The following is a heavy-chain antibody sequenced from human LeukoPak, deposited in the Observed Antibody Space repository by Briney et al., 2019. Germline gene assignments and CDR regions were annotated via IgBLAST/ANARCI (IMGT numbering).Heavy chain of an antibody. D-gene: IGHD3-10*01. Sequence: SETLSLTCTVSGGSMNSYYWSWIRQPPGKGLEWIAYMYYTGSTNYNPSLRSRVTISVDTSKNQFSLKLSSVTAADTAVYYCARVKGSGSYFAFDIWGQGTMVTVPS. CDR1: GGSMNSYY. J-gene: IGHJ3*02. CDR3: ARVKGSGSYFAFDI. V-gene: IGHV4-59*01. CDR2: MYYTGST.